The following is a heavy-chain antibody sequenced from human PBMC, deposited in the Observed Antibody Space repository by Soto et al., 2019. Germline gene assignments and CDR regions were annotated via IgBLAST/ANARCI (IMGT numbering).Heavy chain of an antibody. Sequence: QVQLQESGPGLVKPSETLSLTCTVSGGSISSYYWSWIRQPPGKGLEWIGYIYYSGSTNYNPSLKSRATIAVDTSKNQFSLKLSSVTAADTAVYYCARHVIQLSTYNWFDPWGQGTLVTVSS. J-gene: IGHJ5*02. CDR3: ARHVIQLSTYNWFDP. D-gene: IGHD5-18*01. V-gene: IGHV4-59*08. CDR1: GGSISSYY. CDR2: IYYSGST.